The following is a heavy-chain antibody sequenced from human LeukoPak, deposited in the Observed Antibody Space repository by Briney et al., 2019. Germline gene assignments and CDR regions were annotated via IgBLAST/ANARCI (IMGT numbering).Heavy chain of an antibody. D-gene: IGHD3-22*01. CDR1: GVTVSHTY. CDR3: ARDFYDSSGWTAFDI. V-gene: IGHV3-53*01. Sequence: GGSLRLSCAASGVTVSHTYISWVRQAPGKGLEWLSVIYSGGSTYYADSVKGRFTISRDNAKNSLYLQMNSLRAEDTAVYYCARDFYDSSGWTAFDIWGQGTMVTVSS. CDR2: IYSGGST. J-gene: IGHJ3*02.